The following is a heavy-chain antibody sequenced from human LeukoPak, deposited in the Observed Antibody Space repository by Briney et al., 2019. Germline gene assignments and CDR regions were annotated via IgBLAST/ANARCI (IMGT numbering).Heavy chain of an antibody. CDR2: KEEDGGEK. J-gene: IGHJ5*02. D-gene: IGHD5-12*01. CDR3: ARGLNVDIVATIPS. V-gene: IGHV3-7*01. Sequence: GGSLRLSCAVSGFIFSGYWRNGVGQAPGKGLEWVGKKEEDGGEKYYVDSVKGRLTISRDNAKNSTDLQMNSLRGEDTAVYSCARGLNVDIVATIPSWGQGTLVTVSS. CDR1: GFIFSGYW.